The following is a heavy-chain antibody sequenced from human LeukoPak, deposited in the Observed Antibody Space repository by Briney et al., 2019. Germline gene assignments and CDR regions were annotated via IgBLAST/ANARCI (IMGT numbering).Heavy chain of an antibody. CDR1: GGSFSGYY. D-gene: IGHD6-13*01. CDR2: INHSGST. CDR3: AGSSSWYDPLDY. V-gene: IGHV4-34*01. J-gene: IGHJ4*02. Sequence: SETLSLTCAVYGGSFSGYYWSWIRQPPGKGLEWIGEINHSGSTNYNPSLKSRVTISVDTSKNQFSLKLSSMTAADTAVYYCAGSSSWYDPLDYWGQRTLVTVSS.